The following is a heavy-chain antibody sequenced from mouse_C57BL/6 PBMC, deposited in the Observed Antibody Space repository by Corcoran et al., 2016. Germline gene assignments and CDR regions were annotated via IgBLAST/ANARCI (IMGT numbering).Heavy chain of an antibody. CDR3: AREAWFAY. J-gene: IGHJ3*01. CDR1: GYTFTTYG. V-gene: IGHV9-3*01. Sequence: QIQLVQSGPELRKPGETVKISCKASGYTFTTYGMSWVKQAPGKGLKWMGWINTYSGVPTYADDFKGRFAFSLETSASTAYLQINNLKNEDTDTYFCAREAWFAYWGQGTLVTVSA. CDR2: INTYSGVP.